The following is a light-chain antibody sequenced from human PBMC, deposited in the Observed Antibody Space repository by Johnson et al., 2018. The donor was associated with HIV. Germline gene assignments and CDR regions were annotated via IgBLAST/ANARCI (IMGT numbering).Light chain of an antibody. J-gene: IGLJ1*01. CDR3: GTWDNSLKAEV. V-gene: IGLV1-51*02. CDR2: QNT. Sequence: QLVLTQPPSVSAAPGQKVTISCSGSSCDIGDNYVSWYQQLPGTAPKLLIYQNTWRPSWIPDRFSGSTSGTSATLAITGLQTGDEADYYCGTWDNSLKAEVFGTGTKVTVL. CDR1: SCDIGDNY.